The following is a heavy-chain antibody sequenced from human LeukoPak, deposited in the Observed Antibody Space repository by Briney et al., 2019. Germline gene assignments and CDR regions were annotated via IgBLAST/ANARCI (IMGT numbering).Heavy chain of an antibody. J-gene: IGHJ3*02. CDR1: GFTFSSYA. CDR2: ISYDGSNK. Sequence: GGSLRLSCAASGFTFSSYAMHWVRQAPGKGLEWVAVISYDGSNKCYADSVKGRFTISRDNSKNTLYLQMNSLRAEDTAVYYCARGYNWNGADAFDIWGQGTMVTVSS. V-gene: IGHV3-30*04. CDR3: ARGYNWNGADAFDI. D-gene: IGHD1-20*01.